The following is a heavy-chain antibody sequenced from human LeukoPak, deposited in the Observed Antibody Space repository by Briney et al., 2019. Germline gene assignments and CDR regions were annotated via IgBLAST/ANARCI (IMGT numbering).Heavy chain of an antibody. CDR3: ASHYDILTGYYYYFDY. CDR1: GGSISSGGYY. D-gene: IGHD3-9*01. V-gene: IGHV4-31*03. Sequence: PSETLSLTCTVSGGSISSGGYYWSWIRQHPGKGLEWIGYIYYSGSTYYNPSLKSRVTISVDTSKNQFSLKLSSVTAADTAVYYCASHYDILTGYYYYFDYWGQGTLVTVSS. J-gene: IGHJ4*02. CDR2: IYYSGST.